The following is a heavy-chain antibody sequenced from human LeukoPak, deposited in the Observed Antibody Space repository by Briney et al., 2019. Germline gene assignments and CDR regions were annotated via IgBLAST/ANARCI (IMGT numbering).Heavy chain of an antibody. D-gene: IGHD3-22*01. CDR1: GYTFTSYA. Sequence: ASVKVSCKASGYTFTSYAMHWVRQAPGQGLEWMGWINTNTGNPTYAQGFTGRFVFSLDTSVSTAYLQISSLKAEDTAVYYCARESPYYYDSSDYSGEPDYWGQGTLVTVSS. CDR3: ARESPYYYDSSDYSGEPDY. CDR2: INTNTGNP. V-gene: IGHV7-4-1*02. J-gene: IGHJ4*02.